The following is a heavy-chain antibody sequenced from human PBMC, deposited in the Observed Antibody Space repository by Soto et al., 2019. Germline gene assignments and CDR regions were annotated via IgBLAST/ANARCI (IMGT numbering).Heavy chain of an antibody. V-gene: IGHV4-39*01. Sequence: SETLSVTCTVSGGSISSSSYYWGWIRQPPGKGLEWIGSIYYSGSTYYNPSLKSRVTISVGTSKNQFSLKLSSVTAADTAVYYCARQTTYYYDSSGYSDYWGQGTLVTVSS. CDR3: ARQTTYYYDSSGYSDY. D-gene: IGHD3-22*01. CDR2: IYYSGST. J-gene: IGHJ4*02. CDR1: GGSISSSSYY.